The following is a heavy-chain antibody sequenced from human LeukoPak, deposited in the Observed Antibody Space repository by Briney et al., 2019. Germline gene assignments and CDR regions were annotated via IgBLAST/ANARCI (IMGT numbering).Heavy chain of an antibody. J-gene: IGHJ6*02. CDR1: GYTFTSYG. CDR2: ISAYNGNT. D-gene: IGHD3-22*01. CDR3: ARATPYDSSGYYYLYYYGMDV. V-gene: IGHV1-18*01. Sequence: GASVKVSCKASGYTFTSYGISWVRQAPGQGLEWMRWISAYNGNTNYAQKLQGRVTMTTDTSTSTAYMELRSLRSDDTAVYYCARATPYDSSGYYYLYYYGMDVWGQGTTVTVSS.